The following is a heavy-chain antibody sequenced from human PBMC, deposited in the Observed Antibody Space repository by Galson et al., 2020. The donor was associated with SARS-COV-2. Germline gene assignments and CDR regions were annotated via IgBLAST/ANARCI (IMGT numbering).Heavy chain of an antibody. CDR2: IRYDGSNT. CDR3: AKTVGATTFLAAPHPLHFDY. V-gene: IGHV3-30*02. J-gene: IGHJ4*02. CDR1: GFTFSSYG. Sequence: GGSLRLSCAASGFTFSSYGMHWVRQAPGKGLEWVAFIRYDGSNTYYADSVKGRFTISRDNSKTTLYLQMNSLRAEETAVYYCAKTVGATTFLAAPHPLHFDYWGQGTLVTVSS. D-gene: IGHD1-26*01.